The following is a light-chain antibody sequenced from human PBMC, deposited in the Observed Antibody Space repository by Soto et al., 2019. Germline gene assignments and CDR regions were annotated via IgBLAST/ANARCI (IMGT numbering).Light chain of an antibody. V-gene: IGKV3-20*01. Sequence: SVSQGKRVILSCRASQSVSNNYLAWYQRKPGQAPRLLIYGASNRATGIPDRFSGSGSGTDFTLTICRLEPEDFAVYYCQQYGRSGTFGQGTKVDI. CDR1: QSVSNNY. J-gene: IGKJ1*01. CDR2: GAS. CDR3: QQYGRSGT.